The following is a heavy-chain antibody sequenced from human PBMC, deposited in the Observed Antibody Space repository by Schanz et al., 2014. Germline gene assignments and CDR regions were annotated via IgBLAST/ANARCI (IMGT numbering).Heavy chain of an antibody. CDR1: GFTFNNYA. Sequence: EVQLVESGGGLVQPGESLRLSCAASGFTFNNYAMGWVRQAPGKGLEWVSALSAGADRIYYANSVKGRFTVTRDNSKNTLYLQMNSLTAEDTAVYFCAKDTRMTPAGTGVFFDYWGQGTLVTVSS. D-gene: IGHD6-13*01. CDR3: AKDTRMTPAGTGVFFDY. V-gene: IGHV3-23*04. CDR2: LSAGADRI. J-gene: IGHJ4*02.